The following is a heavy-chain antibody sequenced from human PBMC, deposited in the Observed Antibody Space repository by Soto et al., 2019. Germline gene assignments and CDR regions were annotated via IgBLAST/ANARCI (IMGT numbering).Heavy chain of an antibody. J-gene: IGHJ4*02. Sequence: SETLSLTCTVSGGSISSYYWSWIRQPAGKGLEWIGRIYTSGSTNYNPSLKSRVTMSVDTSKNQFSLKLSSVTAADTAVYYCARDAEDYGSSGYYSPRPFDYWGQGTLVTVSS. CDR3: ARDAEDYGSSGYYSPRPFDY. V-gene: IGHV4-4*07. CDR1: GGSISSYY. D-gene: IGHD3-22*01. CDR2: IYTSGST.